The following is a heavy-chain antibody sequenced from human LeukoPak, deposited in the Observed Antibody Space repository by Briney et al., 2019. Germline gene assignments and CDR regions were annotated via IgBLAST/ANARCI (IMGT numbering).Heavy chain of an antibody. V-gene: IGHV4-39*01. D-gene: IGHD3-10*01. CDR2: IYHSGST. CDR3: ARQATVGRTGGLFDY. J-gene: IGHJ4*02. Sequence: PSETLSLTCTVSGGSISSSSYYWGWIRQPPGKGLEWIGSIYHSGSTYYNPSLKSRVTISVDTSKNQFSLKLSSVTAADTAVYYCARQATVGRTGGLFDYWGQGTLVTVSS. CDR1: GGSISSSSYY.